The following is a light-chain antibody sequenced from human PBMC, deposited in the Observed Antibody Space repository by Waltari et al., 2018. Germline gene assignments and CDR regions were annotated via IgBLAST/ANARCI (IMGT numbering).Light chain of an antibody. CDR3: QQYNRFSP. V-gene: IGKV1-39*01. CDR1: QSISTY. CDR2: TAS. Sequence: DIQMTQSPSSLSASVGDRVTITCRASQSISTYLNWYQQKPGKAPNLLIYTASNLQSGVPSRFSGTGSGTDFTLTISSLQPDDFATYYCQQYNRFSPFGQGTNVEVK. J-gene: IGKJ1*01.